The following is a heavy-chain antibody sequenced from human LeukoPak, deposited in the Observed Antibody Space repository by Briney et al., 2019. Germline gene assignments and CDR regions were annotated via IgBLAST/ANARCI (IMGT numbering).Heavy chain of an antibody. V-gene: IGHV4-34*01. Sequence: SETLSLTCAVYGESFSDHYWSWIRQPPGKGLEWIGEINPSGSTNYNPSLKSRVTIPLDTSKNQFSLKLSSVTAADTAVYYCATRSYWGQGTLVTVSS. J-gene: IGHJ4*02. CDR3: ATRSY. CDR2: INPSGST. CDR1: GESFSDHY.